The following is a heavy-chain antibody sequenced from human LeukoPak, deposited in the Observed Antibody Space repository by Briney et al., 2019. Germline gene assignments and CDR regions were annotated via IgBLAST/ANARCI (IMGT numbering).Heavy chain of an antibody. J-gene: IGHJ4*02. D-gene: IGHD2-2*01. CDR2: MKQDGSEK. CDR3: ARPGSTWRFDY. CDR1: GFTFSSSW. Sequence: PGGSLRLSCAASGFTFSSSWMTWVRQAPGKGLEWVANMKQDGSEKYYVDSVKGRFTISRDNAKNSLYLQMDSLRAEDTAVYYCARPGSTWRFDYWGQGTLATVSS. V-gene: IGHV3-7*01.